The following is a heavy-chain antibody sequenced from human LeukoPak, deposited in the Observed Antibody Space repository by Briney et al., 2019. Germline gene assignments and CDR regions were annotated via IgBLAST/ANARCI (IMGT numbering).Heavy chain of an antibody. Sequence: ASVKVSCKASGGTFSSYAISWVRQAPGQGLEWTGGIIPIFGTANYAQKFQGRVTITTDESTSTAYMELSSLSSEDTAVYYCASQRTYSSSWGYWYFDLWGRGTLVTVSS. CDR2: IIPIFGTA. D-gene: IGHD6-13*01. CDR1: GGTFSSYA. J-gene: IGHJ2*01. V-gene: IGHV1-69*05. CDR3: ASQRTYSSSWGYWYFDL.